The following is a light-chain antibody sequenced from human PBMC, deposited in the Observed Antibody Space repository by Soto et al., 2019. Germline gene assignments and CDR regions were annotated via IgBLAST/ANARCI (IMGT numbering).Light chain of an antibody. CDR2: GAS. J-gene: IGKJ3*01. Sequence: EIVLTQSPGTLSLSPGERATLSCRASQSISTSYLAWYQQKPGQAPRLLIYGASRRATGIPDRFSGSGSGTEFTLTISRLEPEDFAVYYCQQFGSSRFTFGPGTIVDIK. CDR1: QSISTSY. CDR3: QQFGSSRFT. V-gene: IGKV3-20*01.